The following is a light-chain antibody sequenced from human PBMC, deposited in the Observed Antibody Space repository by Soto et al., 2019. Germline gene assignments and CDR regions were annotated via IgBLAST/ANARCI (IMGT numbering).Light chain of an antibody. CDR3: QQRRNWPPLFT. Sequence: EIVLTQSPATLSLSPGERATLSCRASQSVSSYLAWYQQKPGQAPRLLIYDASNRATGIPARFSGSGSGTDFTLTISSLAPEDFAFYYCQQRRNWPPLFTFGLGTKVDIK. V-gene: IGKV3-11*01. CDR1: QSVSSY. CDR2: DAS. J-gene: IGKJ3*01.